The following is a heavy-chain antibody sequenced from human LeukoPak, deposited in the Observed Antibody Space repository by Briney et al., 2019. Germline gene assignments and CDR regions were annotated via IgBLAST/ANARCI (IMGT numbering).Heavy chain of an antibody. Sequence: PSETLSLTCAVYGGSFSGYYWSWIRQPPGKGLEWIGYIHYSGSTNYNPSLKSRVTISVDTSKNQFSLKLSSVTAADTAVYYCARVDYGDYAPFDYWGQGTLVTVSS. CDR3: ARVDYGDYAPFDY. V-gene: IGHV4-59*01. J-gene: IGHJ4*02. CDR1: GGSFSGYY. D-gene: IGHD4-17*01. CDR2: IHYSGST.